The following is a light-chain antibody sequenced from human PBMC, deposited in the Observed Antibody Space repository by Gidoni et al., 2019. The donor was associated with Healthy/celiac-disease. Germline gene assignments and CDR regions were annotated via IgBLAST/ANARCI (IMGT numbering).Light chain of an antibody. V-gene: IGLV2-14*03. CDR2: DVS. J-gene: IGLJ2*01. Sequence: QSALTQPAYVSGSPGQSITISCTGTSSDVGGYNYVSWYQQHPVQAPKLMIYDVSNRPSGVSNRFSGSKSGNTASLTISGLQAEDEADYYCSSYTSSSTPVVFGGGTKLTVL. CDR3: SSYTSSSTPVV. CDR1: SSDVGGYNY.